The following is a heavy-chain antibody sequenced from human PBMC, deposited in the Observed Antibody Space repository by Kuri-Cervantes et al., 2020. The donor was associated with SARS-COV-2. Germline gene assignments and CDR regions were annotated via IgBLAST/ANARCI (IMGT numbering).Heavy chain of an antibody. J-gene: IGHJ6*02. V-gene: IGHV3-74*01. CDR2: INSDGSST. CDR3: AKAWRGQWLASYYYYGMDV. D-gene: IGHD6-19*01. CDR1: GFTFSSYW. Sequence: GESLKISCAASGFTFSSYWMHWVRQAPGKGLVWVSRINSDGSSTSYADSVKGRFTISRDNAKNTLYLQMNSLRAEDTAVYYCAKAWRGQWLASYYYYGMDVWGQGTTVTVSS.